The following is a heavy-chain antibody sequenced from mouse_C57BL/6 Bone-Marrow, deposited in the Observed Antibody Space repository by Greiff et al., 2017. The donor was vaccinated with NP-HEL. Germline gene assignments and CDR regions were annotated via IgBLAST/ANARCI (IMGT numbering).Heavy chain of an antibody. V-gene: IGHV14-4*01. CDR2: IDPENGDT. Sequence: VQLQQSGAELVRPGASVKLSCAASGFNIKDDYMHWVKQRPEQGLEWIGWIDPENGDTEYASKFQGKATITADTSSNTAYLQLSSLTSEDTAVYYCTTALFDYWGQGTTLTVSS. CDR3: TTALFDY. J-gene: IGHJ2*01. CDR1: GFNIKDDY.